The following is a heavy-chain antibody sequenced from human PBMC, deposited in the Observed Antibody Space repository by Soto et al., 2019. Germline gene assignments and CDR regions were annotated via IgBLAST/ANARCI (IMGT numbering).Heavy chain of an antibody. CDR3: ALHGDKYSTSSYFYYYPMDV. J-gene: IGHJ6*02. CDR1: GFSFSKYG. CDR2: ISHDGSEK. Sequence: GGSLRLSCGASGFSFSKYGMHWVRQAPGEGLEWLSLISHDGSEKWYAESVKGRFTISRDNSKKTLYLQMNSLTAADTAIYYCALHGDKYSTSSYFYYYPMDVWGQGATVTVSS. D-gene: IGHD6-6*01. V-gene: IGHV3-33*08.